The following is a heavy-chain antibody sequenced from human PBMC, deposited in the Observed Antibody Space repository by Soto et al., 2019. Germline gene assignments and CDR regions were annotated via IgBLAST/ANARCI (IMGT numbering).Heavy chain of an antibody. CDR2: IKSKTDGGTT. CDR1: GFTFSNAW. D-gene: IGHD3-10*01. CDR3: TTELTYYYLFDY. J-gene: IGHJ4*02. V-gene: IGHV3-15*01. Sequence: PGGSLRLSCAASGFTFSNAWMSWVRQAPGKGLEWVGRIKSKTDGGTTDYAAPVKGRFTISRDDSKNTLYLQMNSLKTEDTAVYYCTTELTYYYLFDYWGQGTLVTVSS.